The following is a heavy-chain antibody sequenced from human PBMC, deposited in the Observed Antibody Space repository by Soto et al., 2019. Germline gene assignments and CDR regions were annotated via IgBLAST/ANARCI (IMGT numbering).Heavy chain of an antibody. Sequence: SGPTLVNPTQTLTLTCTFSGFSLSTSAVGVGWIRQPPGKALEWLALISWDDDKRYSPSLKSRLTITKDTSKHQVVLTMTNMDAVVTAAYYCAHSSGILLWVRGSYSYYYYMDVWGKGTTVTVSS. V-gene: IGHV2-5*02. CDR3: AHSSGILLWVRGSYSYYYYMDV. D-gene: IGHD5-18*01. J-gene: IGHJ6*03. CDR2: ISWDDDK. CDR1: GFSLSTSAVG.